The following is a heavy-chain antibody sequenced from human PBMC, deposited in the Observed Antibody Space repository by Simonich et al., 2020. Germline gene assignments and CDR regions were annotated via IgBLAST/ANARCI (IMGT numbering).Heavy chain of an antibody. CDR3: ARGIVGASGAFDI. CDR1: GFTFSSYS. CDR2: ISSRSYI. Sequence: EVQLVESGGGLVKPGGSLRLSCAASGFTFSSYSMNWVRPAPGKGLEWVSSISSRSYIYYADSVKGRFTISRDNAKNSLYLQMNSLRAEDTAVYYCARGIVGASGAFDIWGQGTMVTVSS. V-gene: IGHV3-21*01. D-gene: IGHD1-26*01. J-gene: IGHJ3*02.